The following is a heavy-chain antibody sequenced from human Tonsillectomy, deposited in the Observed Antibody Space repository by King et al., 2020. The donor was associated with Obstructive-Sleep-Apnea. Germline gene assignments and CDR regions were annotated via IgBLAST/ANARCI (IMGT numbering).Heavy chain of an antibody. CDR3: ARDGYPTLTTRDYLDY. Sequence: VQLVQSGGGVVQPGRSLRLSCAASGVTFSSYAMHWVRQAPGKGLEWVAIISSDGSLQYYGDSVKGRFTISRDNSKNTLYLQMNSLRVEDTAVYYCARDGYPTLTTRDYLDYWGQGTLVTVSS. D-gene: IGHD4-11*01. CDR2: ISSDGSLQ. J-gene: IGHJ4*02. V-gene: IGHV3-30*04. CDR1: GVTFSSYA.